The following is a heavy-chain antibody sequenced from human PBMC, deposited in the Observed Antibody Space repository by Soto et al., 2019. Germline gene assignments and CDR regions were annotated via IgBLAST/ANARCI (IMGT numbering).Heavy chain of an antibody. J-gene: IGHJ5*02. CDR2: INPSGGST. V-gene: IGHV1-46*01. CDR3: ERDGRGFLEWLSHSWFDP. CDR1: GYIFTSYY. Sequence: ASVKVSCKTSGYIFTSYYMHWVRQAPGQGHEWMGIINPSGGSTRYAQRFQGRVTMTRDTSTSTVYMELSSLRSEDTAVYYCERDGRGFLEWLSHSWFDPWGQGTLVTVSS. D-gene: IGHD3-3*01.